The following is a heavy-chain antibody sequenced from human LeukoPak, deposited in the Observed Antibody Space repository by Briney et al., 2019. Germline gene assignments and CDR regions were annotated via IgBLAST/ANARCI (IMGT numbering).Heavy chain of an antibody. Sequence: RGSLRLSCSGSGLLFDNYAMHWARQAPGKRLEWVGLISFDGSSTHYADSVRGGFTISRDNSKSILYLQMDSVTLEDTAVYYCASELTRMMPGYRAQFYYAMDVWGQGTTVTVSS. CDR1: GLLFDNYA. J-gene: IGHJ6*02. V-gene: IGHV3-30-3*01. CDR2: ISFDGSST. CDR3: ASELTRMMPGYRAQFYYAMDV. D-gene: IGHD5-18*01.